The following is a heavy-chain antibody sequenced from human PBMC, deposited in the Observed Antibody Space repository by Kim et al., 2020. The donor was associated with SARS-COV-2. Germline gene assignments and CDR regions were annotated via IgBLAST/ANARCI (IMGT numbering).Heavy chain of an antibody. CDR2: IGGSGPAT. CDR1: VFTFSTYA. D-gene: IGHD2-21*01. V-gene: IGHV3-23*01. CDR3: AKGPQIADPFYFDY. Sequence: GGSLRLSCAASVFTFSTYAMSWVRRAPGKGLEWVSSIGGSGPATFYADSVKCRFTISSDNSKTTLYLQMSSLRAEDTALYYCAKGPQIADPFYFDYWGQGILVTVSS. J-gene: IGHJ4*02.